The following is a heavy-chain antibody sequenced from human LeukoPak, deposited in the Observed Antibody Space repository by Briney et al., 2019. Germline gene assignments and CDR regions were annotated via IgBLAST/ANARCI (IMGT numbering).Heavy chain of an antibody. V-gene: IGHV1-2*02. J-gene: IGHJ6*03. CDR2: INSDTAVT. Sequence: ASVKVSCKASGYTFTGYYMHWVRQAPGQGLEWMGWINSDTAVTNYAQNFQGRVTLTRDTSISTTYLELSSLRSEDTAVYYCARNGVVVIEGYYYYYMDVWGKGTTVTVSS. CDR3: ARNGVVVIEGYYYYYMDV. D-gene: IGHD3-22*01. CDR1: GYTFTGYY.